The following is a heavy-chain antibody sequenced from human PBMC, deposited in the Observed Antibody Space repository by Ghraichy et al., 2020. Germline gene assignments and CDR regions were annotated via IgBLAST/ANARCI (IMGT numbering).Heavy chain of an antibody. V-gene: IGHV3-30*02. Sequence: GESLNISCVASGFTFRRFGMHWVRQAPGKGLEWVAFIRNDGSNKDYGDSVKGRFTISRDNSKNTVYLQMNSLRAEDTAVYYCAKVPYSSSWYDWFDPWGQGTLVTVFS. J-gene: IGHJ5*02. CDR3: AKVPYSSSWYDWFDP. CDR1: GFTFRRFG. CDR2: IRNDGSNK. D-gene: IGHD6-13*01.